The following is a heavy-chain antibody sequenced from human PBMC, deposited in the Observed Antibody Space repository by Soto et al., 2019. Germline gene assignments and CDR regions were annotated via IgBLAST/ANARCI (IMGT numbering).Heavy chain of an antibody. Sequence: EVQLVESGGGLIQPGGSLRLSCAASGFTVSSNYMSWVRQAPGKGLEWVSVIYSGGSTYYADSVKGRFTISRDNSKNTLYLQMNSLRAEDTAVYYCASQSGTTGTTVMLRAFDIWGQGTMVTVSS. V-gene: IGHV3-53*01. CDR3: ASQSGTTGTTVMLRAFDI. CDR1: GFTVSSNY. D-gene: IGHD1-1*01. CDR2: IYSGGST. J-gene: IGHJ3*02.